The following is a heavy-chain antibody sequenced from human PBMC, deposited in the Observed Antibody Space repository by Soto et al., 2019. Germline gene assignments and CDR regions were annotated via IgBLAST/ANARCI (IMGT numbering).Heavy chain of an antibody. CDR2: ISYDGSNK. J-gene: IGHJ6*02. Sequence: QVQLVESGGGVVQPGRSLRLSCAASGFTFSSYGMHWVRQAPGKGLEWVAVISYDGSNKYYADSVKGRFTISRDNSKNTLYLQMNSLRAEDTAVYYCAKDRLPNYYDGMDVWGQGTTVTGSS. CDR1: GFTFSSYG. V-gene: IGHV3-30*18. CDR3: AKDRLPNYYDGMDV. D-gene: IGHD2-15*01.